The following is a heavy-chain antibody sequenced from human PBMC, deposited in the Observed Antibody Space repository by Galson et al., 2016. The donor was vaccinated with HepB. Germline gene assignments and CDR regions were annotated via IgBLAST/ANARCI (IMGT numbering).Heavy chain of an antibody. V-gene: IGHV3-23*01. D-gene: IGHD1-1*01. Sequence: LRLSCAASGFVFSNFGLSRVRQAPGKGLEWVASISTRRTTYYSDSVQGRFTISRDNSNNTLYLQMNGLRAEDTAVYYCAKERLVRRIFDHWGQGTLLTVSS. CDR3: AKERLVRRIFDH. J-gene: IGHJ4*02. CDR1: GFVFSNFG. CDR2: ISTRRTT.